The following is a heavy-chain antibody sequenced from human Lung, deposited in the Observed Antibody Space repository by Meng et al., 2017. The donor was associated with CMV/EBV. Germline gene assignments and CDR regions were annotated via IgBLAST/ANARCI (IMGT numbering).Heavy chain of an antibody. Sequence: SGPXLVXPTETLTLACTVSGFSLSNARMGVSWIRQPPGKALEWLAHIFSNDEKSYSTSLKSRLTISKDTSKSQVVLTMTNMDPVDTATYYCARHLPTYYYDSSGYYYPYYYYGMDVWGHGTTVTVSS. V-gene: IGHV2-26*01. J-gene: IGHJ6*02. CDR3: ARHLPTYYYDSSGYYYPYYYYGMDV. CDR1: GFSLSNARMG. D-gene: IGHD3-22*01. CDR2: IFSNDEK.